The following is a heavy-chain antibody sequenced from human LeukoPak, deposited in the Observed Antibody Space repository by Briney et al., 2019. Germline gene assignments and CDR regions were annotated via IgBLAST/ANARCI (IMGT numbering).Heavy chain of an antibody. CDR1: GFTFSSYD. V-gene: IGHV3-23*01. CDR3: AKYYSSSSN. CDR2: ISGSGFST. J-gene: IGHJ4*02. D-gene: IGHD6-6*01. Sequence: PGGSLSLSCAASGFTFSSYDMSWVRQPPGKGLEWVSGISGSGFSTYYPDSVKGRFTISKDKSTLTLYLQMNSLRADDTAVYDNAKYYSSSSNWGQGTLVTVSS.